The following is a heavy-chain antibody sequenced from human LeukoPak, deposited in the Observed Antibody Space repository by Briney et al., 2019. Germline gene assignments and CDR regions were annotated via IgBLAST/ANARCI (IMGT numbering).Heavy chain of an antibody. V-gene: IGHV4-34*01. D-gene: IGHD3-16*02. CDR2: INHSGST. J-gene: IGHJ5*02. Sequence: SETLSLTCAVYGGSFSGYYWSWIRQPPGKGLEWIGEINHSGSTNYNPSLKSRGTISVDTSNNQFSLKLSSVTSADTAVYYCARGRYYDYVWGSYRYNWFDPWGQGTLVTVSS. CDR1: GGSFSGYY. CDR3: ARGRYYDYVWGSYRYNWFDP.